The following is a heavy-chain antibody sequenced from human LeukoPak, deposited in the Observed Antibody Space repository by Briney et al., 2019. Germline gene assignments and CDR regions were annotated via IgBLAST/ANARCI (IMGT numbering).Heavy chain of an antibody. CDR3: ARVILPPSWLPGQYDAFDI. D-gene: IGHD5-12*01. V-gene: IGHV7-4-1*02. Sequence: ASVKVSCKASGYTFTSYAMNWVRQAPGQGLEWMGWINTNTGNPTYAQGFTGRFVFSLDTSVSTAYLQISSLKAEDTAVYHCARVILPPSWLPGQYDAFDIWGQGTMVTVSS. J-gene: IGHJ3*02. CDR1: GYTFTSYA. CDR2: INTNTGNP.